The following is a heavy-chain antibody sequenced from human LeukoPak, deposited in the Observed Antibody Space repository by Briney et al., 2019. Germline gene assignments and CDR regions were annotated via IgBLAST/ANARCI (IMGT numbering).Heavy chain of an antibody. Sequence: SETLSLTYTVSGGSISSSNYYWGWICQPPGKGLEWVGSIYYTGSTYYNPSLKSRVTISVDTSKNQFSLKLSSVTAADTAVYYCARLLGGSYDYWGQGTLVTVSS. CDR1: GGSISSSNYY. CDR3: ARLLGGSYDY. D-gene: IGHD1-26*01. V-gene: IGHV4-39*01. CDR2: IYYTGST. J-gene: IGHJ4*02.